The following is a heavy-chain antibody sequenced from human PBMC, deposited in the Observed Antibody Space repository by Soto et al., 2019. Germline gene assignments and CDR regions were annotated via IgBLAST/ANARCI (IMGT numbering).Heavy chain of an antibody. CDR2: INPNNGNT. D-gene: IGHD3-10*01. V-gene: IGHV1-18*01. CDR1: GYSFTKYG. J-gene: IGHJ3*02. CDR3: AREERIVGRGLAFDI. Sequence: ASVKVSCKTSGYSFTKYGVNWVRQAPGQGLQWMGRINPNNGNTDYAQTLQGRLTITTDTSTSSAYMELGSLRSNDTAVYYCAREERIVGRGLAFDIWSPGTMVTVSS.